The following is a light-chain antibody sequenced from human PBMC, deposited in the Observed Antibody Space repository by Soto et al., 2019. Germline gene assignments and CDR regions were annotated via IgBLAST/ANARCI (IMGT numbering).Light chain of an antibody. CDR1: QSISSY. CDR3: QQSYSTPFT. Sequence: DIQMTQSPSSLSASVGDRVTITCRASQSISSYLNWYQQKPGKAPKLLIYAASSLQSGVPSRFSGSGSGTDFTLTISSLQPADFATYYWQQSYSTPFTFGPGTKVDIK. V-gene: IGKV1-39*01. CDR2: AAS. J-gene: IGKJ3*01.